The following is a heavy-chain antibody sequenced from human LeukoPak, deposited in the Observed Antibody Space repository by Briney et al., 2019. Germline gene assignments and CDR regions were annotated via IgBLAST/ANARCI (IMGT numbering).Heavy chain of an antibody. CDR3: ARYGSATRAFDY. CDR2: ISSSSSYI. D-gene: IGHD3-10*01. J-gene: IGHJ4*02. Sequence: GGSLRLSCAASGFTFSDFNMNWVRQAPGKGLEWVSSISSSSSYIYYADSVKGRFTISRDNAKNSLYLQMNSLRAEDTAVYYCARYGSATRAFDYWGQGTLVTVSS. V-gene: IGHV3-21*01. CDR1: GFTFSDFN.